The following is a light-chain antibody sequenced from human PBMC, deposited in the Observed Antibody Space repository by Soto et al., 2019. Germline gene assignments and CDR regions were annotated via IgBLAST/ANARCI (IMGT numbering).Light chain of an antibody. CDR2: KAS. CDR3: TQGSGWPWT. Sequence: EAVMTQSPLSLHVSLGQPASISCRSSQSLVFTDGNNYLEWFHQSPGQAPRRLIYKASNRDSGVPGRFSGSGSGTDFTLKISRVEAEDVGVYYCTQGSGWPWTFGQGTNLEIK. CDR1: QSLVFTDGNNY. V-gene: IGKV2-30*01. J-gene: IGKJ1*01.